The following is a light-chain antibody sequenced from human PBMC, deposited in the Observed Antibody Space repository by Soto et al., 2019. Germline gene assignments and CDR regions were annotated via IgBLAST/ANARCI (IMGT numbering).Light chain of an antibody. CDR1: QSVGSSY. J-gene: IGKJ4*01. Sequence: EVVLTQSPGTLSLSPGERATLSCRASQSVGSSYLAWYQQKPGQAPRLPIFGASGRATGIPDRFSGSGSGTDFTLTISRVEPEDFAVYYCQQDGSSPPLTFGGGTKVEIK. CDR3: QQDGSSPPLT. CDR2: GAS. V-gene: IGKV3-20*01.